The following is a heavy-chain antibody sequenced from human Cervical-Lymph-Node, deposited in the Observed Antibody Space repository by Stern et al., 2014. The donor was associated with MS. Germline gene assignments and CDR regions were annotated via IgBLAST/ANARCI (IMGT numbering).Heavy chain of an antibody. CDR2: FCYEENKT. V-gene: IGHV3-33*01. Sequence: VQLVESGGGVVQPGRSLRLACETSGFTFSYYGMAWGPQAPGQGLERGAPFCYEENKTYYTASVKGRFTISRDTSKNTLYLQMDNLRAEDTAVYYCARDSRDYLNYYGLDVWGQGTTVTVS. J-gene: IGHJ6*02. CDR1: GFTFSYYG. CDR3: ARDSRDYLNYYGLDV. D-gene: IGHD4-17*01.